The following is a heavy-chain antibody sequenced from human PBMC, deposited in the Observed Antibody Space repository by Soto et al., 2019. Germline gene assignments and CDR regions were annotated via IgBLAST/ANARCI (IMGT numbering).Heavy chain of an antibody. CDR1: GGSISSYY. CDR3: ARTFYDFWSGYPNNYYFDY. J-gene: IGHJ4*02. Sequence: SETLSLTCTVSGGSISSYYWSWIRQPPGKGLEWIGYIYYSGSTNYNPSLKSRVTISVDTSKSQFSLKLSSVTAADTAVYYCARTFYDFWSGYPNNYYFDYWGQETLVTVSS. V-gene: IGHV4-59*08. CDR2: IYYSGST. D-gene: IGHD3-3*01.